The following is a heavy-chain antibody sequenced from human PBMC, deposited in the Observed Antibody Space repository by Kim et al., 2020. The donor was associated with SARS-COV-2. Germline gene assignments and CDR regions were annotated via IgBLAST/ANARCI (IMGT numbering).Heavy chain of an antibody. V-gene: IGHV1-46*01. J-gene: IGHJ6*02. Sequence: ASVKVSCKASGYTFTSYYMHWVRQAPGQGLEWMGIINPSGGSTSYAQKFQGRVTMTRDTSTSTVYMELSSLRSEDTAVYYCARDLPEGPADVPPLYYYYYGMDVWGQGTTVTVSS. CDR2: INPSGGST. CDR3: ARDLPEGPADVPPLYYYYYGMDV. D-gene: IGHD6-6*01. CDR1: GYTFTSYY.